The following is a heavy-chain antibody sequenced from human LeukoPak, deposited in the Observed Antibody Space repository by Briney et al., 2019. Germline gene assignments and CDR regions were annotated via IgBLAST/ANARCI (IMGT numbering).Heavy chain of an antibody. CDR1: GYTFTSYD. J-gene: IGHJ4*02. CDR3: ASVGGYSSSSYYFDY. V-gene: IGHV1-69*05. Sequence: ASVKVSCKASGYTFTSYDINWVRQAPGQGLEWMGGIIPIFGTANYAQKFQGRVTITTDESTSTAYMELSSLRSEDTAVYYCASVGGYSSSSYYFDYWGQGTLVTVSS. CDR2: IIPIFGTA. D-gene: IGHD6-13*01.